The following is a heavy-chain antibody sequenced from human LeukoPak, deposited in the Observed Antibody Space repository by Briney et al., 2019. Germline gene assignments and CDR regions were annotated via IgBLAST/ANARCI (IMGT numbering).Heavy chain of an antibody. CDR1: GGTFSSYA. J-gene: IGHJ5*02. V-gene: IGHV1-18*01. Sequence: ASVKVSCKASGGTFSSYAISWVRQAPGQGLEWMGWISAYNGNTNYAQKLQGRVTMTTDTSTSIAYMELRSLRSDDTAVYYCARGRRGSKNIVVVPATTGPDCFDPWGQGTLVTVSS. D-gene: IGHD2-2*01. CDR2: ISAYNGNT. CDR3: ARGRRGSKNIVVVPATTGPDCFDP.